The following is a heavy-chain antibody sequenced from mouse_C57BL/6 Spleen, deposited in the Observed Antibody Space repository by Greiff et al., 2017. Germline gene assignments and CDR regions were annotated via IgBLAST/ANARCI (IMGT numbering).Heavy chain of an antibody. CDR1: GYTFTDYN. CDR3: AREGILYYYGSSQYYFDY. D-gene: IGHD1-1*01. CDR2: INPNNGGT. Sequence: EVQLVESGPELVKPGASVKMSCKASGYTFTDYNMHWVKQSHGKSLEWIGYINPNNGGTSYNQKFKGKATLTVNKSSSTAYMELRSLTSEDSAVYYCAREGILYYYGSSQYYFDYWGQGTTLTVSS. J-gene: IGHJ2*01. V-gene: IGHV1-22*01.